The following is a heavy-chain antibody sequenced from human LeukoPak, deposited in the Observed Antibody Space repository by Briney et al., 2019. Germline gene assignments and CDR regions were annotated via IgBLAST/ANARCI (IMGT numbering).Heavy chain of an antibody. V-gene: IGHV4-4*07. CDR2: IYTSGST. J-gene: IGHJ5*02. D-gene: IGHD2-2*01. CDR1: GGSISSYY. Sequence: SETLSLTCTVSGGSISSYYWSWIRQPAGKGLEWIGRIYTSGSTNYNPSLKSRVTMSVDTSKNQFSLKLSSATAADTAVYYCARGIGYCSSTSCLNWFDPWGQGTLVNVSS. CDR3: ARGIGYCSSTSCLNWFDP.